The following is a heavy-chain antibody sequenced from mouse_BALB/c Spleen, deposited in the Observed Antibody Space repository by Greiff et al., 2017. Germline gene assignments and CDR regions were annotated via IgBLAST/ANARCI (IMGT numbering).Heavy chain of an antibody. Sequence: EVKLMESGPGLVKPSQSLSLTCTVTGYSITSDYAWNWIRQFPGNKLEWMGYISYSGSTSYNPSLKSRISITRDTSKNQFFLQLNSVTTEDTATYYCARGGNPWYFDVWGAGTTVTVSS. D-gene: IGHD2-1*01. CDR3: ARGGNPWYFDV. CDR1: GYSITSDYA. CDR2: ISYSGST. J-gene: IGHJ1*01. V-gene: IGHV3-2*02.